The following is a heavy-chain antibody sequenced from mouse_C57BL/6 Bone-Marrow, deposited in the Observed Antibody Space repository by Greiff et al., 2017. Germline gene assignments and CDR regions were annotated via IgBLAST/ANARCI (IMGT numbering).Heavy chain of an antibody. CDR1: GFNFKDDY. CDR3: TTKRCFDV. J-gene: IGHJ1*03. CDR2: IDPTNGDT. Sequence: VQLQQSGAELVRPGASVKLSCTASGFNFKDDYMHWVKQRPEQGLEWIGWIDPTNGDTEYASKFQGKATITADTSSNTAYLQLSSLTSEDTAVYSCTTKRCFDVWGKGTTVTVSS. V-gene: IGHV14-4*01.